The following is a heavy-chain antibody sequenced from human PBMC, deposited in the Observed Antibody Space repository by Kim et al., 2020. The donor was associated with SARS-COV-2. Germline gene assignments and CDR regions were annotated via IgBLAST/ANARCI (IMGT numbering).Heavy chain of an antibody. J-gene: IGHJ4*02. Sequence: SETLSLTCAVYGGSFSGYYWSWIRQPPGKGLEWIGEINHSGSTNYNPSLKSRVTISVDTSKNQFSLKLSSVTAADTAVYYCARLSSSPRGDFDYWGQGTLVTVSS. V-gene: IGHV4-34*01. CDR1: GGSFSGYY. CDR2: INHSGST. D-gene: IGHD6-6*01. CDR3: ARLSSSPRGDFDY.